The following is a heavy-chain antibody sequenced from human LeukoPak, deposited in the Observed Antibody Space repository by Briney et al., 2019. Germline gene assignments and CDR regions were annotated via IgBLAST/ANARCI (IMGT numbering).Heavy chain of an antibody. J-gene: IGHJ6*02. V-gene: IGHV3-23*01. CDR1: GFTFRSYA. D-gene: IGHD6-13*01. Sequence: GGSLRLSCAASGFTFRSYAMSWVRQAPGKGLEWVSAISGGGGSTYYADSVKGRFTISRDNSRNTLFLQMNSLRAEDTAVYHCAKDSSTSNYYYGMDVWGQGTTVTVSS. CDR3: AKDSSTSNYYYGMDV. CDR2: ISGGGGST.